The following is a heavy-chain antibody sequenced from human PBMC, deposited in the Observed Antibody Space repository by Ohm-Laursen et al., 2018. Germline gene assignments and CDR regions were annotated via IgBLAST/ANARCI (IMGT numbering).Heavy chain of an antibody. J-gene: IGHJ4*02. CDR3: ARDFDYRIDY. CDR2: INPKNGGT. CDR1: GYTFIDYY. D-gene: IGHD4-11*01. Sequence: ASVKVSCKVSGYTFIDYYMHWVRQAPGQGLEWMGWINPKNGGTKYAQEFQGRVTMTRDTSISTGYMEMSRLTSDDTAVYYCARDFDYRIDYWGQGTLVTVSS. V-gene: IGHV1-2*02.